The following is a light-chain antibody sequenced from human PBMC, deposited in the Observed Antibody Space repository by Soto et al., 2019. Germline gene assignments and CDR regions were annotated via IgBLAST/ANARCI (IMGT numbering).Light chain of an antibody. CDR2: AAS. CDR1: QSISSW. J-gene: IGKJ1*01. CDR3: LQDYNYPRT. Sequence: IQMTQSPSTLSGSVGVRVTITCRASQSISSWLAWYQQKPGKAPKLLIYAASSLQSGVPSRFSGSGSGTDLTITISSLQPEDFATYYGLQDYNYPRTFGQGTKVDI. V-gene: IGKV1-6*01.